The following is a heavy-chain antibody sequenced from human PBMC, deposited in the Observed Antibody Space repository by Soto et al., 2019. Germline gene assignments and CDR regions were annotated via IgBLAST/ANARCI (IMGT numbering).Heavy chain of an antibody. CDR3: TRPIVAPDAYDI. J-gene: IGHJ3*02. Sequence: GESLKISCKGSGYSFTSYWIGWVRQMPGKGLEWMGIIYPGDSDTRYSPSFQGQVTISADKSISTAYLQWSSLKASSTTVYYSTRPIVAPDAYDIWGQRTTVTVSS. CDR2: IYPGDSDT. CDR1: GYSFTSYW. D-gene: IGHD5-12*01. V-gene: IGHV5-51*01.